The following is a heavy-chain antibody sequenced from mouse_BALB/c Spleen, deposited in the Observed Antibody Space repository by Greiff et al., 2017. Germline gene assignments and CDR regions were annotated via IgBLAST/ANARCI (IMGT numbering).Heavy chain of an antibody. CDR1: GYTFTTYW. CDR2: IYPGNSDT. D-gene: IGHD2-2*01. J-gene: IGHJ2*01. Sequence: VQLQQSGTVLARPGASVKMSCKASGYTFTTYWMHWVKQRPGQGLEWIGAIYPGNSDTSYNQKFKGKAKLTAVTSTSTAYMELSSLPNEDSAVYYCTKGDYGYDAYYFDYWGQGTTLTVSS. V-gene: IGHV1-5*01. CDR3: TKGDYGYDAYYFDY.